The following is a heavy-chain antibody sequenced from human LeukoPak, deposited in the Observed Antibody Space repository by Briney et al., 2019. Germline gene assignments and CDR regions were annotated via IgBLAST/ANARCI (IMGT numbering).Heavy chain of an antibody. J-gene: IGHJ1*01. Sequence: ASVKVSCKASGYTFTNYDINWVRQATGQGLEWMGWMNPNSGNTDYAQKFQGRVTMTRNTSITTAYMELSILRSDDTAIYYCARGGPVAATHKYFQYWGQGTLVTVSS. CDR3: ARGGPVAATHKYFQY. CDR2: MNPNSGNT. CDR1: GYTFTNYD. V-gene: IGHV1-8*01. D-gene: IGHD6-19*01.